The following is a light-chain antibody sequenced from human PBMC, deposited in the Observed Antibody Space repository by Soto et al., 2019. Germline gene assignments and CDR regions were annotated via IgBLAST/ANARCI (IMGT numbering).Light chain of an antibody. V-gene: IGKV3-20*01. J-gene: IGKJ1*01. CDR1: QSVSSAY. Sequence: EIVLTQSPGTLSLSPGERATLSCRASQSVSSAYLAWYQHKPGQPPTLLIYAASSRVTGIPDRFSGSGSGTDFTLTISRLEREDFAVYYCQQYGSSSTWAFGQGTKVEIK. CDR2: AAS. CDR3: QQYGSSSTWA.